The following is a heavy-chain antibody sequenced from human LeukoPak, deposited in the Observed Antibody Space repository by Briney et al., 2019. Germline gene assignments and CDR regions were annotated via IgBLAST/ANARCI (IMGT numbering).Heavy chain of an antibody. D-gene: IGHD6-19*01. J-gene: IGHJ6*03. CDR1: GYTFTGYY. CDR2: INPNSGGT. Sequence: GSVKVSCKASGYTFTGYYMHWVRQAPGQGLEWMGWINPNSGGTNYAQKLQGRVTMTRDTSISTVYMELSRLRSDDTAVYYCARGGAVAASHYYYYVDVWGKGTTVTVSS. V-gene: IGHV1-2*02. CDR3: ARGGAVAASHYYYYVDV.